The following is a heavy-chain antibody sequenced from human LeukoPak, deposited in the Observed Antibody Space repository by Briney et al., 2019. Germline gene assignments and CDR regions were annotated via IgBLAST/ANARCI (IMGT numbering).Heavy chain of an antibody. J-gene: IGHJ4*02. CDR3: TGLEGG. CDR1: GFTFSDST. V-gene: IGHV3-73*01. Sequence: GGSLRLSCAASGFTFSDSTMHWVRQASGKGLEWVGRIRSKAHTYATVYAASVKGRFTISRDDSMNTAYLQMNSLKTEDTAVYYCTGLEGGGGQGTLVTVSS. D-gene: IGHD3-3*01. CDR2: IRSKAHTYAT.